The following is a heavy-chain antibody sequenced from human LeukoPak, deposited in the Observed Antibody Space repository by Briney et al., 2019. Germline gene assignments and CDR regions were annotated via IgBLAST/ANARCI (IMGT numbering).Heavy chain of an antibody. D-gene: IGHD1-26*01. CDR1: GFSFSTYG. V-gene: IGHV3-33*01. CDR3: ASVYSGSYYDH. CDR2: IWYDGSKQ. Sequence: GGSLRLSCAASGFSFSTYGMHWVRQAPGKGLEWVAFIWYDGSKQYYADSVKGRFTISRDNSKNTLSLQMNSLRAEGTAVYYCASVYSGSYYDHWGQGTLVTVSS. J-gene: IGHJ4*02.